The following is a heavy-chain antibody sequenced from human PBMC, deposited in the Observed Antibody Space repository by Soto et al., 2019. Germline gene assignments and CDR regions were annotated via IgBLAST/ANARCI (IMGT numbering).Heavy chain of an antibody. CDR2: INTGNGDT. D-gene: IGHD6-19*01. V-gene: IGHV1-3*04. CDR1: GYSFDGYG. CDR3: ARDPRGGWSAGIDY. J-gene: IGHJ4*02. Sequence: QVQLVQSGAEVKKPGASVKVSCKASGYSFDGYGMHWVRQAPGQRPEWMGWINTGNGDTKYPQKFQGRVTLTRDTVAITAYMELNTLKSEDTAVYYCARDPRGGWSAGIDYWGQGSLVTVSS.